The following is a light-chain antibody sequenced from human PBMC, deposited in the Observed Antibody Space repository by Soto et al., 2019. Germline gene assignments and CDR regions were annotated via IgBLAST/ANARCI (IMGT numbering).Light chain of an antibody. V-gene: IGLV2-14*03. CDR3: SSYTISRTYV. J-gene: IGLJ1*01. CDR2: NVY. CDR1: NSDVGSYNY. Sequence: QSALTQPASVSGSPGQSITISCTGTNSDVGSYNYVSWHQQHPGKAPKLMIYNVYDRPSGISNRFSGSKSGNMASLTISGLQGEDEADYYCSSYTISRTYVFGTGTKLTVL.